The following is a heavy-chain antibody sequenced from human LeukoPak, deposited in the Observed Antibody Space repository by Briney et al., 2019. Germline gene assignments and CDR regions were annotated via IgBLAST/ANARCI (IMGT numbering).Heavy chain of an antibody. Sequence: AASVKVSCKTSGYTFTSCYMHWVRQAPGQGLEWMGMINPSAGSTRYAQKFQGRVTMTTDTSTSTVYMELSSLRSEDTAVHYCARGGCGDSAAPFDDWGQGTLVPVSS. J-gene: IGHJ4*02. CDR2: INPSAGST. D-gene: IGHD2-21*02. V-gene: IGHV1-46*01. CDR1: GYTFTSCY. CDR3: ARGGCGDSAAPFDD.